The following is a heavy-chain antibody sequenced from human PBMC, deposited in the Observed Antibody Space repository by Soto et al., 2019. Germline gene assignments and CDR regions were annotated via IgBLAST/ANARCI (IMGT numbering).Heavy chain of an antibody. CDR2: ISGGGGNT. CDR3: PNWEYYDI. V-gene: IGHV3-23*01. J-gene: IGHJ4*02. D-gene: IGHD3-22*01. Sequence: GGSLRLSCAASGFTFSNYGMSWVRQAPGKGLEWVSAISGGGGNTYYADSVKGRFTISRDNSKNTLYLQMNSLRAEDTAVYYCPNWEYYDIWGQGTPVTVSS. CDR1: GFTFSNYG.